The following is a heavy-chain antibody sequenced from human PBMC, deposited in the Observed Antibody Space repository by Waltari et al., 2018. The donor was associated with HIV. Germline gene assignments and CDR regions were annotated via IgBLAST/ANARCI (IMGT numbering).Heavy chain of an antibody. D-gene: IGHD1-26*01. V-gene: IGHV3-53*01. CDR2: IYSGGST. CDR1: GFTVSSNS. CDR3: ASEMQGGVGGMDV. Sequence: EVQLVESGGGLIQPGGSLRLPCAASGFTVSSNSMSWVRQAPGKGLEWVSVIYSGGSTYYADSVKGRFTISRDNSKNTLYLQMNSLRAEDTAVYYCASEMQGGVGGMDVWGQGTTVTVSS. J-gene: IGHJ6*02.